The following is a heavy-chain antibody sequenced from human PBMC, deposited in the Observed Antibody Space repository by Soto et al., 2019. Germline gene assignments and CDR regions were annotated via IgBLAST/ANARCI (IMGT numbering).Heavy chain of an antibody. D-gene: IGHD3-10*01. CDR2: ITGRGGDT. CDR3: AKGSSDSRPYCFAC. V-gene: IGHV3-23*01. CDR1: GFTFSDYA. J-gene: IGHJ4*02. Sequence: EVQLLESGGGLVQPGGSLRLSCAASGFTFSDYAMGWVRQAPGKGLEWVSAITGRGGDTYHTDSVQGRLAISRDNSKNTLYLRMNSLRAQDSAIYYCAKGSSDSRPYCFACWGQGTVVSVSS.